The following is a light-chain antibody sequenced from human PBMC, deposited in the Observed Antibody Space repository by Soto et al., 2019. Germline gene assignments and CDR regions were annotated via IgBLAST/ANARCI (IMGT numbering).Light chain of an antibody. Sequence: QSVLTQAPSASGAPGQRVTISCSGSYSNIVNNLVAWYPLLPGTAPKLMIYEVSNRPSGVSNRFSGSKSGNTASLTISGLQAEDEADYYCSSYTSSSRVFGGGTKLTVL. CDR1: YSNIVNNL. CDR3: SSYTSSSRV. CDR2: EVS. V-gene: IGLV2-14*02. J-gene: IGLJ2*01.